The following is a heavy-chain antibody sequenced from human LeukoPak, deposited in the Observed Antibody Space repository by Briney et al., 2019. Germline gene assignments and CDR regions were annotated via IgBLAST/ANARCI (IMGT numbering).Heavy chain of an antibody. CDR1: GGSISSGGYS. V-gene: IGHV3-20*01. CDR2: INWNGGST. D-gene: IGHD2-2*01. J-gene: IGHJ3*02. Sequence: PSETLSLTCAVSGGSISSGGYSWSWVRQAPGKGLEWVSGINWNGGSTGYADSVKGRFTISRDNAKNSLYLQMNSLRAEDTALYHCARDRRRYCSSTSCYADAFDIWGQGTMVTVSS. CDR3: ARDRRRYCSSTSCYADAFDI.